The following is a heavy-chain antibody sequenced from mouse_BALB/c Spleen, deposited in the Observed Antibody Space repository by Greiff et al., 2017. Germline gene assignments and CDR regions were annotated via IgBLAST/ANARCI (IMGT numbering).Heavy chain of an antibody. CDR1: GFNIKDTY. CDR3: ALYRYEVAY. J-gene: IGHJ3*01. V-gene: IGHV14-3*02. D-gene: IGHD2-14*01. CDR2: IDPANGNT. Sequence: VQLQQSGAELVKPGASVKLSCTASGFNIKDTYMHWVKQRPEQGLEWIGRIDPANGNTKYDPKFQGKATITADTSSNTAYLQLSSLTSADTAVYYCALYRYEVAYWGQGTLVTVSA.